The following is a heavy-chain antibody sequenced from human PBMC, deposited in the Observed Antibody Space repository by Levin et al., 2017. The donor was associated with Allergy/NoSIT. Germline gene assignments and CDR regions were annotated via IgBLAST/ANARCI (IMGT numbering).Heavy chain of an antibody. Sequence: KRGESLKISCAASGFSFSDYYMTWIRQAPGKGLEWISYISSSGGFTNYADSVKGRFTTSRDNAENSLYLQMDSLRVEDTALYYCARSNSRKLRWFDLWGQGTLVTVSS. CDR1: GFSFSDYY. CDR3: ARSNSRKLRWFDL. V-gene: IGHV3-11*03. CDR2: ISSSGGFT. J-gene: IGHJ5*02. D-gene: IGHD5-18*01.